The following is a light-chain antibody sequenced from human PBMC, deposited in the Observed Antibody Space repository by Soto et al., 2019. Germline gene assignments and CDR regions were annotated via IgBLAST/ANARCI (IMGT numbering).Light chain of an antibody. Sequence: QPVLTQSPSASASLGASVKLTCTLSSGHNRYAIAWHQHQPDKGPRYLMKLNTDGSHNKGDGIPDRFSGSSSGAERYLTISRLQSEDEGDYYCQTWGTGIVVFGGGTKLTVL. V-gene: IGLV4-69*01. CDR3: QTWGTGIVV. J-gene: IGLJ2*01. CDR1: SGHNRYA. CDR2: LNTDGSH.